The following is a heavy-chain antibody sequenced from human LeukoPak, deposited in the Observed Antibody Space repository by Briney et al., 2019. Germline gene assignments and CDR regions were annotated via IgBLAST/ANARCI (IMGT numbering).Heavy chain of an antibody. CDR1: GFTFSSYG. CDR2: ISYDGSNK. V-gene: IGHV3-30*18. J-gene: IGHJ4*02. D-gene: IGHD1-26*01. Sequence: PGGSLRLSCAASGFTFSSYGIHWVRQAPGKGLEWVAAISYDGSNKYYADSVKGRFTISRDNSKNKLYLQMNSLRPEDTAVYYCAKDRKWEPRHPIGYFDYWGQGTLVTVSS. CDR3: AKDRKWEPRHPIGYFDY.